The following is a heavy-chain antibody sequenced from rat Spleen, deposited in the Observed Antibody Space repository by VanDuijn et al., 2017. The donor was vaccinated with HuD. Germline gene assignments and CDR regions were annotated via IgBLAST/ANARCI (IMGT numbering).Heavy chain of an antibody. CDR2: ISYDGSST. CDR3: ARVIYYYVSGGWYFDL. J-gene: IGHJ1*01. V-gene: IGHV5-7*01. CDR1: GFTFSDYY. D-gene: IGHD1-12*01. Sequence: EVQLVESGGGLVQPGRSLKISCAASGFTFSDYYMAWVRQAPTKGLEWVATISYDGSSTYYRDSVKGRFTISRDNAKSTLYLQIDSLRSEDTATYYCARVIYYYVSGGWYFDLWGPGTMVTVSS.